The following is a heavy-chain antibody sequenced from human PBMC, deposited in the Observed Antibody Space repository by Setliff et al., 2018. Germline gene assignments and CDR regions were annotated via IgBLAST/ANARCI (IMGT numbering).Heavy chain of an antibody. V-gene: IGHV5-51*01. CDR2: IYPGDSDT. D-gene: IGHD5-18*01. CDR3: ARRNTAMVYGFDI. J-gene: IGHJ3*02. Sequence: GESLMISCKASEYSFTTYWIGWVRQMPGKGPEWMGIIYPGDSDTRYSPSFQGQVTISADKSINTAYLQWSSLKASDTAMYYCARRNTAMVYGFDIWGQGTMVTVSS. CDR1: EYSFTTYW.